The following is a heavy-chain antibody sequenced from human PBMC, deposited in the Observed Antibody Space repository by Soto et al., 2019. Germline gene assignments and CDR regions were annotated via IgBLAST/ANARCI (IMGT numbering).Heavy chain of an antibody. CDR3: ARAKDGRDAFDI. J-gene: IGHJ3*02. Sequence: QVQLVESGGGLVKPGGSLRLSCAASGFTFSDYYMSWIRQAPGKGLEWVSYISSSSSYTNYADSEKGRFTISRDNAKNSLYLQMNSLRAEDTAVYYCARAKDGRDAFDIWGQGTMVTVSS. V-gene: IGHV3-11*06. CDR2: ISSSSSYT. CDR1: GFTFSDYY.